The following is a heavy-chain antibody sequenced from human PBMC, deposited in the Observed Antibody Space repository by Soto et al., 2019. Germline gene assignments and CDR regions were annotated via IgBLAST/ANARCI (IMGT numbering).Heavy chain of an antibody. Sequence: QVQLVQSGAEVKKPGASVKVSCKASGYTFTSYAMHWVRQAPGQRLEWMGWINAGNGNTKYSQKFQGRVTITRDTSASTAYMELSSLRSEDTAVYYCARVRITMVRGVISYYYGMDVWGQGTTGTVSS. CDR1: GYTFTSYA. CDR2: INAGNGNT. J-gene: IGHJ6*02. CDR3: ARVRITMVRGVISYYYGMDV. V-gene: IGHV1-3*01. D-gene: IGHD3-10*01.